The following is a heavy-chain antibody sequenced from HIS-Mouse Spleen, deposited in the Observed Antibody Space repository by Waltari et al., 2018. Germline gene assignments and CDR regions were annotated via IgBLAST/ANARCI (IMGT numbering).Heavy chain of an antibody. CDR1: GFPFTSHA. J-gene: IGHJ3*02. CDR3: ARGAVAGDAFDI. Sequence: QVQLVESGGGVVQPGRSLRLSCAASGFPFTSHAMHWVGQAPGKGRGWVSVISYDGSNKYYADSVKGRFTISRDNSKNTLYLQMNSLRAEDTAVYYCARGAVAGDAFDIWGQGTMVTVSS. CDR2: ISYDGSNK. V-gene: IGHV3-30*04. D-gene: IGHD6-19*01.